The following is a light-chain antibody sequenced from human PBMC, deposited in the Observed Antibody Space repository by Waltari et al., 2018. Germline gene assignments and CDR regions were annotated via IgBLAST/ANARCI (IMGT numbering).Light chain of an antibody. CDR1: QSLLHTDGIYY. CDR2: LGS. V-gene: IGKV2-28*01. CDR3: MQVLETPQT. Sequence: DIVMTQSPVSLSVTPGESATISCRSSQSLLHTDGIYYLDWYLQKPGQSPQPLIYLGSHRASGVPDRFSGSGSDTDLTLKITRVEAEDVGFYYCMQVLETPQTFGQGTKLEIK. J-gene: IGKJ2*01.